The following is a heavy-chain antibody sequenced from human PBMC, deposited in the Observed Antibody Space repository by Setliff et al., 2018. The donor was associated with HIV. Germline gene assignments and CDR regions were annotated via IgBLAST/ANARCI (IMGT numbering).Heavy chain of an antibody. V-gene: IGHV4-4*07. CDR1: GGSISSHY. J-gene: IGHJ4*02. Sequence: SETLSLTCTVSGGSISSHYWSWIRQPAGKGLEWIGRIYNSGNTNYNPSLKSRVNTSVDASENQFSLNLKSVTAADTAVYYCARDGVQYSSGWNGYYCDYWGQGTLVTVSS. CDR2: IYNSGNT. D-gene: IGHD6-19*01. CDR3: ARDGVQYSSGWNGYYCDY.